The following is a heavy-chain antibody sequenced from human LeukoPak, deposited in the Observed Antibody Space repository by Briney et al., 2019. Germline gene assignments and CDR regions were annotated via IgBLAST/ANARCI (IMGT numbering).Heavy chain of an antibody. V-gene: IGHV3-23*01. CDR1: GFTFSSYA. D-gene: IGHD4/OR15-4a*01. CDR2: ISGSGIST. Sequence: GGSLRLSCVASGFTFSSYAMSWVRQAPGKGLEWVSSISGSGISTYYAESVKGRFTISRDNSKNMLYLQLNSLRADDTAVYYCARWKTMAYYDYWGQGTQVTVSS. CDR3: ARWKTMAYYDY. J-gene: IGHJ4*02.